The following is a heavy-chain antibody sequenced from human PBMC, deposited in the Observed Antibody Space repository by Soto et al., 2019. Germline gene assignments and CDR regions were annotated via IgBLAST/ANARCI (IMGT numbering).Heavy chain of an antibody. V-gene: IGHV4-39*02. CDR3: ATTAVKAYHYYGMDV. CDR1: GGSISSSRSY. D-gene: IGHD2-2*01. Sequence: SETLSLPCTVSGGSISSSRSYCGWIRRPPGKGLEWIGSIYYSGSGYYTPSLKSGVTISVDTSKNHCSLKLSYVTAGDTAEYYCATTAVKAYHYYGMDVWGQGTNVTVYS. CDR2: IYYSGSG. J-gene: IGHJ6*02.